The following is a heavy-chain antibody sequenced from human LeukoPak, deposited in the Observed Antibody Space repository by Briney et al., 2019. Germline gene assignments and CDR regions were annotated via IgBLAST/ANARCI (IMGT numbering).Heavy chain of an antibody. J-gene: IGHJ4*02. CDR3: ARLYDSSLYYTRPFDY. CDR1: GFTFSSYE. V-gene: IGHV3-48*03. CDR2: ISSSGSTI. Sequence: GGSLRLSCAASGFTFSSYEMNWVRQAPGKGLEWVSYISSSGSTIYYADSVKGRFTISRDNAKNSLYLQMNSLRAEDTAVYYCARLYDSSLYYTRPFDYWGQGTLVTVSS. D-gene: IGHD3-22*01.